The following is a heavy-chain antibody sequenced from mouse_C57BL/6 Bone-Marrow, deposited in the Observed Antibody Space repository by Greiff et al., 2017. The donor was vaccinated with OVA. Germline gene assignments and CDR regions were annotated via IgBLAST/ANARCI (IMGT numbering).Heavy chain of an antibody. CDR3: ARGEGWLPWFAY. CDR1: GYSITSGYY. D-gene: IGHD2-3*01. Sequence: EVQLVESGPGLVKPSQSLSLTCSVTGYSITSGYYWNWIRQFPGNKLEWMGYISYDGSNNYNPSLKNRISITRDTSKNQFFLKLNSVTTEDTATYYCARGEGWLPWFAYWGQGTLVTVSA. J-gene: IGHJ3*01. CDR2: ISYDGSN. V-gene: IGHV3-6*01.